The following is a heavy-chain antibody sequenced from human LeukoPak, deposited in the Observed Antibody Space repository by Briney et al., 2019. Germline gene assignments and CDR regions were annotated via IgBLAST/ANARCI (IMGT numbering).Heavy chain of an antibody. V-gene: IGHV3-23*01. D-gene: IGHD3-9*01. CDR3: AKDQNYDILTGYYPPHFVY. Sequence: GGSLRLSCAAFGFTFSSYAMSWVRQAPGKGLEWVSAISGSGGSTYYADSVKGRFTISRDNSKNTLYLQMNSLRAEDTAVYYCAKDQNYDILTGYYPPHFVYWGQGTLVTVSS. J-gene: IGHJ4*02. CDR1: GFTFSSYA. CDR2: ISGSGGST.